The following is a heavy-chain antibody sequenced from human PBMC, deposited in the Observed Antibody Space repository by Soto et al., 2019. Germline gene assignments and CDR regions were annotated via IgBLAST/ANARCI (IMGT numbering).Heavy chain of an antibody. V-gene: IGHV3-23*01. Sequence: EVQLLESGGGLVQPGGSLRLSCAASGFTFSSYGMTWVRQAPGKGLEWVSFSSATGAGTYYADSVKGRFTISRDNSTNTLYRQMTRLRADGPAVYEWAKALRAGWNYGPNSDFWGQGAVVIVSS. CDR3: AKALRAGWNYGPNSDF. CDR2: SSATGAGT. J-gene: IGHJ4*02. CDR1: GFTFSSYG. D-gene: IGHD1-7*01.